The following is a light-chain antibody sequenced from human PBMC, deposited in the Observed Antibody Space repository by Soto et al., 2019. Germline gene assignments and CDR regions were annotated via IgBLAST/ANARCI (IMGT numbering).Light chain of an antibody. CDR1: QSISNW. CDR2: KAS. Sequence: DIQMTQSPATLSSYLFDIVTITCRASQSISNWLAWYQQKPGKAPKLLIYKASTLKSGVPSRFSGSGSGTEFTLTISSLQPDDFATYYCQHYNSYSEAFGQGTK. V-gene: IGKV1-5*03. CDR3: QHYNSYSEA. J-gene: IGKJ1*01.